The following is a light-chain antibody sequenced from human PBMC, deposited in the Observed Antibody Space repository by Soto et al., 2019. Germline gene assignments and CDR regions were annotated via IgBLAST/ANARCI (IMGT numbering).Light chain of an antibody. Sequence: QSALTQPPSVSGSPGQSVTISCTGTSSDVGSYNRVSWYQQPPGTAPKLMIYEVSNRPSGVPDRFSGSKSGNTASLTISGLQAEDEADYYCNSFTTRSTYVFGTGTKVTVL. V-gene: IGLV2-18*02. CDR3: NSFTTRSTYV. CDR2: EVS. J-gene: IGLJ1*01. CDR1: SSDVGSYNR.